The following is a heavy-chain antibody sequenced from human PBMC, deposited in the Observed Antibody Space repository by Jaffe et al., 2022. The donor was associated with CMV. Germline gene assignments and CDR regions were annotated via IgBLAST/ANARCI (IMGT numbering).Heavy chain of an antibody. CDR3: ARDGYFDWFAATAWATHSAALDY. CDR2: INPNSGGT. D-gene: IGHD3-9*01. Sequence: QVQLVQSGAEVKKPGASVKVSCKASGYTFTGYYMHWVRQAPGQGLEWMGWINPNSGGTNYAQKFQGRVTMTRDTSISTAYMELSRLRSDDTAVYYCARDGYFDWFAATAWATHSAALDYWGQGTLVTVSS. CDR1: GYTFTGYY. V-gene: IGHV1-2*02. J-gene: IGHJ4*02.